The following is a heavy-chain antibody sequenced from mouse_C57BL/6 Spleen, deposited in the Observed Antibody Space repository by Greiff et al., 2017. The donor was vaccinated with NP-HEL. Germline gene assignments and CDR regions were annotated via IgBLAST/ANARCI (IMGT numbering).Heavy chain of an antibody. V-gene: IGHV5-4*01. CDR1: GFTFSSYA. Sequence: EVQLVESGGGLVKPGGSLKLSCAASGFTFSSYAMSWVRQTPEKRLEWVATISDGGSYTYYPDNVKGRFTISRDNAKNNLYLQMSHLKSEDTAMYYCARDRGLYPLFDYWGQGTTLIVSS. CDR3: ARDRGLYPLFDY. J-gene: IGHJ2*01. CDR2: ISDGGSYT. D-gene: IGHD2-12*01.